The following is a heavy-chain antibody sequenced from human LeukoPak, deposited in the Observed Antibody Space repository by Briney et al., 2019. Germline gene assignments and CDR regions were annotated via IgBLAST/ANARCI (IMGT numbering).Heavy chain of an antibody. V-gene: IGHV3-23*01. J-gene: IGHJ4*02. CDR2: ISGSGGST. CDR1: GFTFSSYA. D-gene: IGHD2-15*01. Sequence: GGSLRLSCAASGFTFSSYAMSWVRQAPGKGLEWVSAISGSGGSTYYADSVKGRFTISRDNAKNSLYLQMISLRAEDTAVYYCASTPMVVAAMDYWGQGTLVTVSS. CDR3: ASTPMVVAAMDY.